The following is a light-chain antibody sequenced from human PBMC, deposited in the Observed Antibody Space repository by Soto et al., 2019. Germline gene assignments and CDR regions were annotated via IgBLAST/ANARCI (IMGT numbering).Light chain of an antibody. V-gene: IGLV2-14*01. CDR1: SSDVGAYNY. CDR2: EVS. CDR3: CSYTSSRTYV. J-gene: IGLJ1*01. Sequence: AALTQPASVSGSPGQSITISCTGTSSDVGAYNYVSWYQHHPGKAPKVIIYEVSNRPSGVSHRFSGSRSGNTASLTISGLQAEDEADYYCCSYTSSRTYVFGTGTKVTAL.